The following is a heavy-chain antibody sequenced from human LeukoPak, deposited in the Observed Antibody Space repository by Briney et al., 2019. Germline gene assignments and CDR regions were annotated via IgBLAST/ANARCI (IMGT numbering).Heavy chain of an antibody. D-gene: IGHD1-26*01. J-gene: IGHJ4*02. CDR1: GVSFSGYY. CDR3: ARSWAGMYYPFYYFDY. Sequence: SETLSLTCAVYGVSFSGYYWSWIRQPPGKGLEWSGEINHSGSTNYNPSLKSRVTISVDTSKNQFSLKLSSVTAADTAVYYCARSWAGMYYPFYYFDYWGQGTLVSVSS. CDR2: INHSGST. V-gene: IGHV4-34*01.